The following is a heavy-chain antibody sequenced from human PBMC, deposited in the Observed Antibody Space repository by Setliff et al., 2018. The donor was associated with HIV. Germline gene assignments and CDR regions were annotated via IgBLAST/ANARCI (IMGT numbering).Heavy chain of an antibody. V-gene: IGHV1-46*01. CDR1: GGAFSSYA. CDR3: ARAPTHYFGNNKSSWPDAFDI. Sequence: ASVKVSCKASGGAFSSYALCWVRQAPGQGLEWMGLINPSGGRTSYAQKFQGRLTMTRDTSSSTVSIELSNRGSEDTAVYYCARAPTHYFGNNKSSWPDAFDIWGLGTMVTVSS. J-gene: IGHJ3*02. CDR2: INPSGGRT. D-gene: IGHD3-10*01.